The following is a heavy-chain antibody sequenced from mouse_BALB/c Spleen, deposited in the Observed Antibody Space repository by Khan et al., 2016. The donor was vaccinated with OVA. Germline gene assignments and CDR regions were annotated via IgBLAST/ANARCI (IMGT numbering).Heavy chain of an antibody. V-gene: IGHV1-26*01. CDR3: ARGYDFFAY. D-gene: IGHD2-14*01. CDR2: VNPNTGNT. Sequence: VQLKQSGPDLVKPGASVKMSCKASGYSFTGYYMNWVKQSHGTSLECIGRVNPNTGNTNYNQKFRGKAILIVDTSSSTAYMELRSLTSEDSAVYYCARGYDFFAYWGQGTLVTVSA. CDR1: GYSFTGYY. J-gene: IGHJ3*01.